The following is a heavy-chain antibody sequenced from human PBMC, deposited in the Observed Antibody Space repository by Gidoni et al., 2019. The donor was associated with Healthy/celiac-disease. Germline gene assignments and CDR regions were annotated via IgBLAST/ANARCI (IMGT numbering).Heavy chain of an antibody. Sequence: QVQLVQAGAEVKKPGAAVQVSCKASGYTFTGYYMHWVRQAPGQGLEWMGWINPNSGGTNYAQKFQGRVTMTRDTSISTAYMELSRLRSDDTAVYYCARDRPDIVVVPAAMDWGQGTLVTVSS. J-gene: IGHJ4*02. V-gene: IGHV1-2*02. D-gene: IGHD2-2*01. CDR1: GYTFTGYY. CDR3: ARDRPDIVVVPAAMD. CDR2: INPNSGGT.